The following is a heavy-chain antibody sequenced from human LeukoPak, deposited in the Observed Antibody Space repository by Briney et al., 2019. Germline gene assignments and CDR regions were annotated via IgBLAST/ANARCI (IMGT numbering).Heavy chain of an antibody. D-gene: IGHD6-19*01. V-gene: IGHV1-18*01. Sequence: ASVKVSCKASGYTFTSYGISWVRQAPGQGLEWMGWISAYNSNTKYAQKKLQGRVTMTTDTSTSTAYMELRSLRSDDTAVYYCVRDLRRDSSGWNSQAVLDYWGQGTLVTVSS. CDR2: ISAYNSNT. CDR1: GYTFTSYG. CDR3: VRDLRRDSSGWNSQAVLDY. J-gene: IGHJ4*02.